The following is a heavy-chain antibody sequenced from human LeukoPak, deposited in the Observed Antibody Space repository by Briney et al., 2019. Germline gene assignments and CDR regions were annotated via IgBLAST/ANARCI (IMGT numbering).Heavy chain of an antibody. Sequence: PGGSLRLSCAASGFRFDSFYMGWIRQVPGKGLDYIALISASGAVPYYAESVEGRFTISRDNAKNSVSLQMNSLSADDMAIYYCARSLIVASEDYWGQGTQVIVSS. CDR3: ARSLIVASEDY. CDR1: GFRFDSFY. CDR2: ISASGAVP. D-gene: IGHD3-22*01. J-gene: IGHJ4*02. V-gene: IGHV3-11*04.